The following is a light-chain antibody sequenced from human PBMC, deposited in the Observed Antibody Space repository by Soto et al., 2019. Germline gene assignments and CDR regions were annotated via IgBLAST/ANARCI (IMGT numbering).Light chain of an antibody. CDR3: QQYGGSPRT. Sequence: EIVLTQSPGTLSLSPGERATLSCRASQSVSSSSLAWYQQKRGQAPRLLIHGASSRATGIPDRFSGSGSGTDFNLTISRLEPEDFAVYYCQQYGGSPRTFGQGTKVEVK. V-gene: IGKV3-20*01. CDR1: QSVSSSS. J-gene: IGKJ1*01. CDR2: GAS.